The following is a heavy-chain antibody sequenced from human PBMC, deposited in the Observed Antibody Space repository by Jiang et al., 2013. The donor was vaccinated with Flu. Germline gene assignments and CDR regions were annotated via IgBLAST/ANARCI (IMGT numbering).Heavy chain of an antibody. CDR2: VSPESGTT. Sequence: SGAEVKKPGASVKVSCKTSGYIFMGYDINWVRQATGQGLEWMGRVSPESGTTVYAQKFQGRVTMTSSPSISTAFMELSSLSSEDTAVYYCARKLSRRGYDVSRRPMGVWGQGTTVTVSS. CDR3: ARKLSRRGYDVSRRPMGV. D-gene: IGHD3-3*01. V-gene: IGHV1-8*01. J-gene: IGHJ6*02. CDR1: GYIFMGYD.